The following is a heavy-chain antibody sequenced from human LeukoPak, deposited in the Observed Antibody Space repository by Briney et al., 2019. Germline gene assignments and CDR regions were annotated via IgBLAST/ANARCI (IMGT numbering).Heavy chain of an antibody. CDR3: ARGPPLDDYGGNWGVGSDS. V-gene: IGHV1-46*01. Sequence: ASVKVSCKASGYTFTSYYMHRVRQAPGQGLEWMRIINPSGGSTSYAQKFQGRVTMTRDTSTSTVYMELSSLRSEDTAVYYCARGPPLDDYGGNWGVGSDSWGQGTLVTVSS. J-gene: IGHJ4*02. CDR2: INPSGGST. D-gene: IGHD4-23*01. CDR1: GYTFTSYY.